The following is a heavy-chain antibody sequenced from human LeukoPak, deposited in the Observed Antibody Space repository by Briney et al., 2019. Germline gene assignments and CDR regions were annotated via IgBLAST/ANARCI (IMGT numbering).Heavy chain of an antibody. D-gene: IGHD3-22*01. V-gene: IGHV3-49*04. J-gene: IGHJ1*01. CDR1: GFTFGDYA. CDR3: TRDSLTYYYDSSGYYYWYFQH. CDR2: IRSKAYGGTT. Sequence: GGSLRLSCTASGFTFGDYATSWVRQAPGKGLEWVGFIRSKAYGGTTEYAASVKGRFTISRDDSKSIAYLQMNSLKTEDTAVYYCTRDSLTYYYDSSGYYYWYFQHWGQGTLVTVSS.